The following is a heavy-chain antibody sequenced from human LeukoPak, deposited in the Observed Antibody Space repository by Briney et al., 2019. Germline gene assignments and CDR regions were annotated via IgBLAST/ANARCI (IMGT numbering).Heavy chain of an antibody. V-gene: IGHV3-30-3*01. CDR2: ISFDGSHK. D-gene: IGHD3-3*01. CDR1: GFTFSSFP. CDR3: ARDQSASGHYDAFDM. Sequence: GGSLRLSCAASGFTFSSFPMHWVRQAPGKGGEWVAVISFDGSHKYYADSVKGRFTLSRDNSKSTLFLQLNSLRADDTAVYYCARDQSASGHYDAFDMWGQGPMVTVSS. J-gene: IGHJ3*02.